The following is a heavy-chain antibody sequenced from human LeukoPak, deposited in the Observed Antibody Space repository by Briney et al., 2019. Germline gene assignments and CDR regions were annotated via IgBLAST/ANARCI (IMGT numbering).Heavy chain of an antibody. CDR3: ARELTTVTRAFHYYYYMDV. J-gene: IGHJ6*03. D-gene: IGHD4-11*01. V-gene: IGHV3-53*01. CDR2: IYSGGST. CDR1: GFTVSSNY. Sequence: GGSLRLSCAASGFTVSSNYMSWVRQAPGKGLEWVSVIYSGGSTYYADAVKGRFTISRENSKNTLYLQMNSLRAEDTAVYYCARELTTVTRAFHYYYYMDVWGKGTTVTVSS.